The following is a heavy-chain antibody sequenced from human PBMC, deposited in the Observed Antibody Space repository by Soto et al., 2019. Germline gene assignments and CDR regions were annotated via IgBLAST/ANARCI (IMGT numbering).Heavy chain of an antibody. CDR1: GFTFSNAW. J-gene: IGHJ5*02. CDR2: IKSKTDGGTT. Sequence: GGSLRLSCAASGFTFSNAWMNWVRQAPGKGLEWVGRIKSKTDGGTTDYAAPVKGRFTNSRDDSKNTLYLQMNSLKTEDTAVYYCTTEASYYDSSGYNQEWFDPWGQGTLVTVSS. CDR3: TTEASYYDSSGYNQEWFDP. D-gene: IGHD3-22*01. V-gene: IGHV3-15*07.